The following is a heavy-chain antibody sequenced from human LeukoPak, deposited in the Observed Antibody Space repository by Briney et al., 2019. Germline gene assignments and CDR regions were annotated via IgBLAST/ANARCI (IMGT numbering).Heavy chain of an antibody. CDR3: ARDRDYGGNSHFFDY. Sequence: SETLSLTCTVSGGSISSGGYYWSWTRQHPGKGLEGIGYIYYSGSTYYNPSLKSRITISVDTSVNQDPLKLSSVNTACTAVGYCARDRDYGGNSHFFDYWGQGTLVTVSS. D-gene: IGHD4-23*01. V-gene: IGHV4-31*02. J-gene: IGHJ4*02. CDR2: IYYSGST. CDR1: GGSISSGGYY.